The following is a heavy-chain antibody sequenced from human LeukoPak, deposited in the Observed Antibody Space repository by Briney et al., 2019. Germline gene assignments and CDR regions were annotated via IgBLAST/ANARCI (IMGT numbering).Heavy chain of an antibody. CDR3: ARDYVATGSYSSGERVY. Sequence: GASVKVSCKASGYTFTGYYMHWVRQAPGQGLEWMGWISANSGNTDYTQNLQGRVTMTTDTSTSTAYMELRSLRSDDTAVYYCARDYVATGSYSSGERVYWGQGTLVTVSS. CDR1: GYTFTGYY. CDR2: ISANSGNT. V-gene: IGHV1-18*04. D-gene: IGHD1-26*01. J-gene: IGHJ4*02.